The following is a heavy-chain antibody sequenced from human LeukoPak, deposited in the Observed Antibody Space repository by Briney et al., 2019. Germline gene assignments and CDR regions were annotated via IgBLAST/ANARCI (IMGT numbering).Heavy chain of an antibody. CDR3: ARADLILLDY. Sequence: PSETLSLTCTVSGGSISSGGYYWSWIRQHPGKGLEWIGYIYYSGSTYYNPSPKSRVTISVDTSKNQFSLKLSSVTAADTAVYYCARADLILLDYWGQGTLVTASS. CDR2: IYYSGST. V-gene: IGHV4-31*03. J-gene: IGHJ4*02. CDR1: GGSISSGGYY.